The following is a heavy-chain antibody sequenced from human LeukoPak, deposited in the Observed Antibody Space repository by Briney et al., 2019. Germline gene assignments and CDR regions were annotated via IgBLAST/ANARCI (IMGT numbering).Heavy chain of an antibody. V-gene: IGHV3-53*01. Sequence: GGSLRLSCAASGFTVSSNYMSWVRQAPGKGLEWVSVIYSGGSTYYADSVKGRFTISRDISKSTLFLQMNSLRAEDTAVYYCASSLLPRLWGQGTLVTVSS. CDR1: GFTVSSNY. CDR3: ASSLLPRL. CDR2: IYSGGST. J-gene: IGHJ4*02.